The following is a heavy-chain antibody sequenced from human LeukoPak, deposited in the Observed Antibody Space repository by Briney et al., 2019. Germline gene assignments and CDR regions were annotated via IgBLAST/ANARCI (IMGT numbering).Heavy chain of an antibody. Sequence: GGSLRLSCAASGFTLSSYWMSWVRQAPGKGLEWVANIKQDGSEKYYVDSVKGRFTISRDNAKNSLYLQMNSLRAEDTAVYYCARDTGGSLLWYFDYWGQGTLVTVSS. CDR2: IKQDGSEK. D-gene: IGHD2-8*02. V-gene: IGHV3-7*01. J-gene: IGHJ4*02. CDR1: GFTLSSYW. CDR3: ARDTGGSLLWYFDY.